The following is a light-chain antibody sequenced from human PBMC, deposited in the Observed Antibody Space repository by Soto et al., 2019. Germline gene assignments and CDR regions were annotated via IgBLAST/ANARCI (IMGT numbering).Light chain of an antibody. CDR1: AGAVTSAYY. J-gene: IGLJ2*01. Sequence: QAVVTQEPSLTVSPGGTVTLTCASSAGAVTSAYYPNWFQQIPGQAPRALIYSTNNKHPWTSARFSGSLLGGKAALTLSGPQPEDEADYYCLLYYGGAQVLFGGGTKLTVL. CDR2: STN. V-gene: IGLV7-43*01. CDR3: LLYYGGAQVL.